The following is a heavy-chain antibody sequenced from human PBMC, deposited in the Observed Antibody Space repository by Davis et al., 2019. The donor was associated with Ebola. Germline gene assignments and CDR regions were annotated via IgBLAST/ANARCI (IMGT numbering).Heavy chain of an antibody. CDR1: EFTFSSYG. V-gene: IGHV3-30*03. CDR3: ARAAAAVRFDT. D-gene: IGHD6-13*01. CDR2: ISYDGNNK. J-gene: IGHJ3*02. Sequence: GESLKISCAASEFTFSSYGMHWVRQAPGKGLEWVAVISYDGNNKYYADSVKGRFTISRDNSKNTLYLQMNSLRAEDTAGYYCARAAAAVRFDTWGQGTMVTVSS.